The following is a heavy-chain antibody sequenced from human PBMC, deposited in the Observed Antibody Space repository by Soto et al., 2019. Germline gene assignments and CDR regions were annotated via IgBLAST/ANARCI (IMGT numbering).Heavy chain of an antibody. Sequence: SETLSLTRGVCNFCTSSGYYWCWIRQSPWKGLEWLGTIYHAGHTYYNPSFKSPVTISLDTSYNQFSLRLSSVNAAAMACYYCARLMGEVSLPVALDFGHSGQGALVTVSS. CDR2: IYHAGHT. CDR1: NFCTSSGYY. V-gene: IGHV4-38-2*01. J-gene: IGHJ4*03. D-gene: IGHD3-16*01. CDR3: ARLMGEVSLPVALDFGH.